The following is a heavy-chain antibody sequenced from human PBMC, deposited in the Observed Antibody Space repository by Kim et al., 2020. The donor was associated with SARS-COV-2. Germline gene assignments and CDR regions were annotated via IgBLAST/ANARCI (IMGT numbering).Heavy chain of an antibody. Sequence: GGSLRLSCAASGFTFGDYAMHWVRQAPGKGLEWVSGISWNSGSIGYADSVKGRFTISRDNAKNSLYLQMNSLRAEDTALYYCAKNGPYSSGWYVGLTYYYGMDVWGQGTTVTVSS. CDR2: ISWNSGSI. CDR3: AKNGPYSSGWYVGLTYYYGMDV. V-gene: IGHV3-9*01. J-gene: IGHJ6*02. CDR1: GFTFGDYA. D-gene: IGHD6-19*01.